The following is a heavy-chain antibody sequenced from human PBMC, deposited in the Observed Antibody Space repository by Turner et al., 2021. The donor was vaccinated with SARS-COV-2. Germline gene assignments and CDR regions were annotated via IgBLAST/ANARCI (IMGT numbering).Heavy chain of an antibody. D-gene: IGHD5-18*01. CDR3: ARLGLGDSQLDY. CDR2: INNSRRT. J-gene: IGHJ4*02. CDR1: GGSFSVYY. V-gene: IGHV4-34*01. Sequence: VQLQQRGSGLLKPSETLSLTCAVYGGSFSVYYWSWTRQPTGKGLEWIGEINNSRRTNYNPAQKSRVNMSVDTYKNQFSLKLSYVTAADTAVYYCARLGLGDSQLDYWGQGTLVTVSS.